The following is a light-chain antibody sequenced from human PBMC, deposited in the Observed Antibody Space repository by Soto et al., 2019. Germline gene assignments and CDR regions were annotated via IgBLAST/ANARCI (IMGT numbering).Light chain of an antibody. CDR1: QTVSSGY. J-gene: IGKJ5*01. Sequence: IVMTQSPATLSLSPGEIATLSCRASQTVSSGYLSWYQQKPGQAPRLLIYGASTRATGIPTRFSGSGSGPDFTLTISSLQPEDFAVYYCQQDYDLPITFGQGTRLEIK. CDR3: QQDYDLPIT. CDR2: GAS. V-gene: IGKV3D-7*01.